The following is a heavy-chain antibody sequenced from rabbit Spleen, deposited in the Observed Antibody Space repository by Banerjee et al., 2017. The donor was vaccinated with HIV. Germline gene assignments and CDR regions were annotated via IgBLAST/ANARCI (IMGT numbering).Heavy chain of an antibody. Sequence: QSLEESGGDLVKSGASLTLTCTASGFSFNSTYWICWVRQAPGKGLEWIACIYTGFTTNTYYANWAKGRFTISKISSTTVTLQMTSLTAADTATYFCARDAGTSFSTYGMDLWGPGTLVTVS. CDR2: IYTGFTTNT. CDR3: ARDAGTSFSTYGMDL. D-gene: IGHD8-1*01. CDR1: GFSFNSTYW. V-gene: IGHV1S40*01. J-gene: IGHJ6*01.